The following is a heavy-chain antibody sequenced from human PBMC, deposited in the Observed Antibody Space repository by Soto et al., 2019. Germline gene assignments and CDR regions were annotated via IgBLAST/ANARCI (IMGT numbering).Heavy chain of an antibody. CDR3: VGRGKKIWVDY. D-gene: IGHD3-3*02. Sequence: QVQLVESGGGVVQPGRSLRLSCAASGFTFSSYGMHWVRQAPGKGQEWVSSIWYDGDNKYYADSVKGRFTISRHNSRHTQMMPMNSRRADETGHFLSVGRGKKIWVDYWGLGTQVTVSS. CDR2: IWYDGDNK. J-gene: IGHJ4*02. CDR1: GFTFSSYG. V-gene: IGHV3-33*01.